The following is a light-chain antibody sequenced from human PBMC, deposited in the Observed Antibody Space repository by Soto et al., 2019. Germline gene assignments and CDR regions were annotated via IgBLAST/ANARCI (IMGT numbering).Light chain of an antibody. J-gene: IGLJ1*01. CDR1: SSNIGSNT. Sequence: QSVLTQPPSASGTPGQRVIISCSGSSSNIGSNTVNWYQQLPGTAPKLLIYSHTQRPSGVPDRFSGSQSGTSASLAISGLQSEDEPDYYCSTWDDSLDGYVFGTGTKLTVL. V-gene: IGLV1-44*01. CDR3: STWDDSLDGYV. CDR2: SHT.